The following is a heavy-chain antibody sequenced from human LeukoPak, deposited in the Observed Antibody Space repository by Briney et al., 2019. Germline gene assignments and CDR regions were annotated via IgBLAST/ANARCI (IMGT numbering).Heavy chain of an antibody. CDR1: GGTFSSYA. CDR3: ARAQYGSGSHRRAFDI. CDR2: IIPILGIA. Sequence: ASVKVSCKASGGTFSSYAISWVRQAPGQGLEWMGRIIPILGIANYAQKFQGRVTITADKSTSTAYMELSSLRSEDTAVYYCARAQYGSGSHRRAFDIWGQGTMVTVSS. J-gene: IGHJ3*02. D-gene: IGHD3-10*01. V-gene: IGHV1-69*04.